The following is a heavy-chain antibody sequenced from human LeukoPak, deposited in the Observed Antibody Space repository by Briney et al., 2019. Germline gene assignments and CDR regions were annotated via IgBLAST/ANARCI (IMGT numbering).Heavy chain of an antibody. CDR2: IYYSGST. Sequence: SETLSLTCTVSGGSISSSSYYWGWIRRPPGKGLEWIGSIYYSGSTYYNPSLKSRVTISVDTSKNQFSLKLSSVTAADTAVYYCARQESYYDFWSGYPYYFDYWGQGTLVTVSS. CDR3: ARQESYYDFWSGYPYYFDY. D-gene: IGHD3-3*01. V-gene: IGHV4-39*01. J-gene: IGHJ4*02. CDR1: GGSISSSSYY.